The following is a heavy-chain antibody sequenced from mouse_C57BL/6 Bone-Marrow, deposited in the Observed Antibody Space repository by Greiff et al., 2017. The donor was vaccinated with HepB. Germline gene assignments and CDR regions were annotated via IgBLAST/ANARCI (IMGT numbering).Heavy chain of an antibody. CDR1: GFTFSSYA. V-gene: IGHV5-4*03. Sequence: DVKLVESGGGLVKPGGSLKLSCAASGFTFSSYAMSWVRQTPEKRLEWVATISDGGSYTYYPDNVKGRFTISRDNAKNNLYLQMSHLKSEDTAMYYCARAVVANFDYWGQGTTLTVSS. CDR3: ARAVVANFDY. D-gene: IGHD1-1*01. CDR2: ISDGGSYT. J-gene: IGHJ2*01.